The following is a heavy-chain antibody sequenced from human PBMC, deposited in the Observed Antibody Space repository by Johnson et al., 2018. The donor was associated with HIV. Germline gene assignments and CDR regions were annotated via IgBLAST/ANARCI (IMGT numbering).Heavy chain of an antibody. CDR1: GFTFSSYG. Sequence: QVQLVESGGGVVQPGRSLRLSCAASGFTFSSYGMHWVRQAPGKGLEWVAVIWYAGSYKYYADSVKGRFTISRDNSKNTLYLQMNSLSAEDTAVYYCAREGITRIVVVIKGAFDIWGQGTMVTVSS. J-gene: IGHJ3*02. D-gene: IGHD3-22*01. CDR3: AREGITRIVVVIKGAFDI. CDR2: IWYAGSYK. V-gene: IGHV3-30*19.